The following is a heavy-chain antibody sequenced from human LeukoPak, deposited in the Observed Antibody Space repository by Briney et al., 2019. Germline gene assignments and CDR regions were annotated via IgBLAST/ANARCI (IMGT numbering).Heavy chain of an antibody. Sequence: GGSLRLSCAASGFTFDDYAMHWVRQAPGKGLEWVSGISWHSGSKGYADSVRGRFTISRDNAKNSLYLQMNSLRAEDTALYYCAKDSRSGYDILTGYYVYWGQRTLVTVSS. CDR2: ISWHSGSK. D-gene: IGHD3-9*01. CDR3: AKDSRSGYDILTGYYVY. J-gene: IGHJ4*02. V-gene: IGHV3-9*01. CDR1: GFTFDDYA.